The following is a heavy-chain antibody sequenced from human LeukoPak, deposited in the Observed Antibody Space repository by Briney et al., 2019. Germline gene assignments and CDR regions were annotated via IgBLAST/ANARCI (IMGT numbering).Heavy chain of an antibody. D-gene: IGHD4-17*01. CDR3: ARAVTSTEGY. Sequence: PSETLSLTCAVYGGSFSGYYWSWIRQPPGKGLEWVASINQDGSGKFYVDSVKGRFTISRDNAQKSLYLEMNRLRAEDTAFYYCARAVTSTEGYWGQGTLVTVSS. V-gene: IGHV3-7*03. J-gene: IGHJ4*02. CDR1: GGSFSGYY. CDR2: INQDGSGK.